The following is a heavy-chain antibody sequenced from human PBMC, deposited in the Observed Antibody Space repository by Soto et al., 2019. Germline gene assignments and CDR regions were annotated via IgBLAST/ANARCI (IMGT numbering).Heavy chain of an antibody. CDR3: ERVYGSGSLTNWFDP. J-gene: IGHJ5*02. Sequence: SETLSLTCTVSGGSITNYLWSWIRQSPGKGLEWIGYIYYSGTTNYNPSLMSRVTISVDTSKNHFSLKLTSVTAAETAVYYCERVYGSGSLTNWFDPWGRGTLVTVSS. CDR2: IYYSGTT. CDR1: GGSITNYL. D-gene: IGHD3-10*01. V-gene: IGHV4-59*01.